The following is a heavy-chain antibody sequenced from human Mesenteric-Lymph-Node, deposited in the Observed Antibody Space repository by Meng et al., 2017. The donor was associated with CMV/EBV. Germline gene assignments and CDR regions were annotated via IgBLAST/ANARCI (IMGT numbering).Heavy chain of an antibody. J-gene: IGHJ4*02. D-gene: IGHD6-13*01. CDR1: GFTFSNYG. V-gene: IGHV3-30*02. Sequence: GESLKISCAASGFTFSNYGMHWVRQAPGRGLEWVAFIRFDGNNKDHADSVKGRFTISRDNSKNTLYLQMNSLRAEDTAVYYCAKRIAASGTTLGYWGQGTLVTVSS. CDR2: IRFDGNNK. CDR3: AKRIAASGTTLGY.